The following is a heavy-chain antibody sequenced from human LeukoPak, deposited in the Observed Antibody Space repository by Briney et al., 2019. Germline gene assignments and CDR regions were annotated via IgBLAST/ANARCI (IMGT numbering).Heavy chain of an antibody. CDR2: ISGSGGST. CDR3: ANANLGYCSSTSCAQDH. CDR1: GFTFSSYA. J-gene: IGHJ4*02. Sequence: GGSLRLSCAASGFTFSSYAMSWVRQAPGKGLEWVSAISGSGGSTYYADSVKGRFTISRDNSKNTLYLQMNSLRAEDTAVYYCANANLGYCSSTSCAQDHWGQGTLVTVSS. V-gene: IGHV3-23*01. D-gene: IGHD2-2*01.